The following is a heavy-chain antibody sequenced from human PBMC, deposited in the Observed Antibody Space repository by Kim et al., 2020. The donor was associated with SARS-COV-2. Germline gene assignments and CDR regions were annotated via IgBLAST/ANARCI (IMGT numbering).Heavy chain of an antibody. CDR2: INPNSGGT. CDR3: ARAPQGPRESDFWSGYYPVVGYYYYYGMDV. J-gene: IGHJ6*02. V-gene: IGHV1-2*06. Sequence: ASVKVSCKASGYTFTGYYMHWVRQAPGQGLEWMGRINPNSGGTNYAQKFQGRVTMTRDTSISTAYMELSRLRSDDTAVYYCARAPQGPRESDFWSGYYPVVGYYYYYGMDVWGQGTTVTVSS. CDR1: GYTFTGYY. D-gene: IGHD3-3*01.